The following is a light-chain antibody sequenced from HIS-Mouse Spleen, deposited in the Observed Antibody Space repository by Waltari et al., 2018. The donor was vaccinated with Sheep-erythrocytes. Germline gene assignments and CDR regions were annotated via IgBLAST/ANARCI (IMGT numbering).Light chain of an antibody. CDR3: QAWDSSTAWNVV. CDR2: QYS. J-gene: IGLJ2*01. Sequence: SYELTQPPSVSVSTGQTASFTCSVYKFGDKYVCWYQQKPGQSPVLVISQYSKRPSGIPERFSGSNSGNTATLTISGTQAMDEADYYCQAWDSSTAWNVVFGGGTKLTVL. CDR1: KFGDKY. V-gene: IGLV3-1*01.